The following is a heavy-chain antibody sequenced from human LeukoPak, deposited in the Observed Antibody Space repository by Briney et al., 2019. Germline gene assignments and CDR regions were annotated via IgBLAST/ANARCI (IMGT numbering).Heavy chain of an antibody. CDR2: ITNRGGST. CDR3: VKGDYSGYTFPAFDY. Sequence: GGSLILSCSASAFTFSYYAMHCVRQAPGKGLEYVSGITNRGGSTYYTVSVKGRFTISRDNSNNTLYLQMCSLRAEDTAVYYCVKGDYSGYTFPAFDYWGQGTLVSVSS. CDR1: AFTFSYYA. J-gene: IGHJ4*02. V-gene: IGHV3-64D*06. D-gene: IGHD5-12*01.